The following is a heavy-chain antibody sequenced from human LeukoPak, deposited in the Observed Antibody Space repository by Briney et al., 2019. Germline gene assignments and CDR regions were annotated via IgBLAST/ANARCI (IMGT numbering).Heavy chain of an antibody. CDR1: GGSISSGDYS. CDR3: ARDPPHYYDSSGRPI. CDR2: IYYSGST. D-gene: IGHD3-22*01. J-gene: IGHJ4*02. V-gene: IGHV4-30-4*01. Sequence: PSETLSLTCTVSGGSISSGDYSWRGIRQPPGRGWEGFGYIYYSGSTYYNPSLKSRVTISVDTSKNQFSLKLSSVTAADTAVYYCARDPPHYYDSSGRPIWGQGTLVTVSS.